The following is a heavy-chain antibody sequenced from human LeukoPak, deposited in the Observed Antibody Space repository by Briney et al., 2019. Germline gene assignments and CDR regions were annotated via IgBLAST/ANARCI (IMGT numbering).Heavy chain of an antibody. J-gene: IGHJ6*03. Sequence: GGSLRLSCAASGFTFSSYWMSWVRQAPGKGLEWVANIKQDGSEKYYVDSVKGRFTISRDNAKNALYLQMNSLRAEDTAVYYCARDTWPSGYYNSYMDVWGKGTTVTVSS. CDR1: GFTFSSYW. D-gene: IGHD3-3*01. V-gene: IGHV3-7*01. CDR2: IKQDGSEK. CDR3: ARDTWPSGYYNSYMDV.